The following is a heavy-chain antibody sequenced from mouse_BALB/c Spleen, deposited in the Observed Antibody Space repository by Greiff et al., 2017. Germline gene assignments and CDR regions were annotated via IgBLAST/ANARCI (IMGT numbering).Heavy chain of an antibody. CDR2: ILPGSGST. CDR3: ASRRGYYYGSSPYYAMDY. Sequence: VKLMESGAELMKPGASVKISCKATGYTFSSYWIEWVKQRPGHGLEWIGEILPGSGSTNYNEKFKGKATFTADTSSNTAYMQLSSLTSEDSAVYYCASRRGYYYGSSPYYAMDYWGQGTSVTVSS. J-gene: IGHJ4*01. D-gene: IGHD1-1*01. CDR1: GYTFSSYW. V-gene: IGHV1-9*01.